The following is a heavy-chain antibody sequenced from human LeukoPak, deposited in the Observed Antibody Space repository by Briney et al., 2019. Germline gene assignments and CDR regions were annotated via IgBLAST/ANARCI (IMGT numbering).Heavy chain of an antibody. V-gene: IGHV4-59*01. CDR1: GGSISSYY. CDR3: ARFIAAAGTLDY. CDR2: IYYSGST. J-gene: IGHJ4*02. Sequence: SETLSLTCTVSGGSISSYYWSWIRQPPGKGLEWIGYIYYSGSTNYSPSLKSRVTISVDTSKNQFSLKLSSVTAADTAVYYCARFIAAAGTLDYWGQGTLVTVSS. D-gene: IGHD6-13*01.